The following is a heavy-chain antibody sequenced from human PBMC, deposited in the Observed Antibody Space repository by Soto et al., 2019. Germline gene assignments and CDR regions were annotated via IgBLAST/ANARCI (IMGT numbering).Heavy chain of an antibody. D-gene: IGHD2-15*01. J-gene: IGHJ4*02. CDR1: GAITGYY. V-gene: IGHV4-59*01. Sequence: PSEALSLTCTVPGAITGYYGSWVRQPPGKRLEWIGNMFHGGPTKSNPSLQSRVTLSLDTAKNQFSLSLPSVTAADTALYYCAREGKGFGYIEFWGQGALVTVSS. CDR3: AREGKGFGYIEF. CDR2: MFHGGPT.